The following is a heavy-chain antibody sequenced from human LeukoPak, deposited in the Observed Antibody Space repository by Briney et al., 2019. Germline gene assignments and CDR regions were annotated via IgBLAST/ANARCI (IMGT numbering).Heavy chain of an antibody. CDR2: INAGNGNT. V-gene: IGHV1-3*03. Sequence: ASVKVPCKASGYTFTSYAMHWVRQAPGQRLEWMGWINAGNGNTKYSQEFQGRVTITRDTSASTAYMELSSLRSEDMAVYYCARAGQRVTAMVTNYFDYWGQGTLVTVSS. CDR1: GYTFTSYA. J-gene: IGHJ4*02. D-gene: IGHD5-18*01. CDR3: ARAGQRVTAMVTNYFDY.